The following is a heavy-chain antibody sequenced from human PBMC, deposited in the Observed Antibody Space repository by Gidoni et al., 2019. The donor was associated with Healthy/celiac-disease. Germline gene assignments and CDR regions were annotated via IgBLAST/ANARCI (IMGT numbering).Heavy chain of an antibody. Sequence: EWVSAISGSGGSTYYADSVKGRFTISRDNSKNTLYLQMNSLRAEDTAVYYCAKDGCSSTSCYQVGYYYGMDVWGQGTTVTVSS. V-gene: IGHV3-23*01. CDR3: AKDGCSSTSCYQVGYYYGMDV. J-gene: IGHJ6*02. CDR2: ISGSGGST. D-gene: IGHD2-2*01.